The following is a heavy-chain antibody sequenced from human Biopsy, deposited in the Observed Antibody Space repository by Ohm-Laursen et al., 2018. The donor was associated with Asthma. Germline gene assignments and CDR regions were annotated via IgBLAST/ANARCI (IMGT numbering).Heavy chain of an antibody. D-gene: IGHD1-1*01. CDR3: VRDGTDDAFDI. CDR1: GFSFSKLA. CDR2: ISKDASTQ. Sequence: SLRLSCSASGFSFSKLAIHWVRQAPGKGLEWVGVISKDASTQDYADSVKGRFTMARGNSKNTLDLQMNSLREEDTAVYYCVRDGTDDAFDIWGQGTVVSVSS. V-gene: IGHV3-30*01. J-gene: IGHJ3*02.